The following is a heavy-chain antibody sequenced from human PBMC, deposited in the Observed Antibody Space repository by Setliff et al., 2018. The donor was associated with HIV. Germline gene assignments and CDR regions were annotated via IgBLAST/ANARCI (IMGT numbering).Heavy chain of an antibody. CDR3: ARDGYSSSWYVISGSFDY. CDR2: INHSGGT. V-gene: IGHV4-34*01. D-gene: IGHD6-13*01. CDR1: GGSFSAYY. J-gene: IGHJ4*02. Sequence: SETLSLTCAVYGGSFSAYYWSWIRQTPGKGLEWIGEINHSGGTNYNPSLKSRVTMSVDTSKNQFSLKLSSVTAADTAVYYCARDGYSSSWYVISGSFDYWGQGILVTVPQ.